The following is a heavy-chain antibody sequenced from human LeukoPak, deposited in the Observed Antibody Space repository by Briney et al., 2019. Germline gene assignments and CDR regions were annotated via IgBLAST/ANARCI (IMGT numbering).Heavy chain of an antibody. J-gene: IGHJ4*02. V-gene: IGHV1-18*01. D-gene: IGHD6-13*01. CDR3: ARVGGSSSWSLDYYFDY. CDR1: GYTFTSYG. CDR2: ISAYNGNT. Sequence: ASVKVSCKASGYTFTSYGISWVRQAPGQGLEWMGWISAYNGNTNCAQKLQGRVTMTTDTSTSTAYMELRSLRSDDTAVYYCARVGGSSSWSLDYYFDYWGQGTLVTVSS.